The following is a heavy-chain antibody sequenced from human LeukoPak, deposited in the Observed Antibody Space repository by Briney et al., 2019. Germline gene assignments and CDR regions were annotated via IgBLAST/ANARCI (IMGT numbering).Heavy chain of an antibody. CDR1: GYTFTSYD. J-gene: IGHJ4*02. Sequence: ASVKVSCKASGYTFTSYDINWVRQATGQGLEWMGWMNPNSGNTGYPQKFQGRVTMTRNTSISTAYMELSSLRSEDTAVYYCARVRFGQQLVFYWGQGTLVTVSS. D-gene: IGHD6-13*01. CDR3: ARVRFGQQLVFY. CDR2: MNPNSGNT. V-gene: IGHV1-8*02.